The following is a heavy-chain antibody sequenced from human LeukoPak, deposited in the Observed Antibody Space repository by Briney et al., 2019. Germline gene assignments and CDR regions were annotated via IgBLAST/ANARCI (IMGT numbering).Heavy chain of an antibody. D-gene: IGHD3-10*01. CDR1: GGSFSSYY. CDR2: IYTSGST. J-gene: IGHJ5*02. V-gene: IGHV4-59*10. Sequence: SETLSLTCAVYGGSFSSYYWSWIRQPAGKGLEWIGRIYTSGSTNYNPSLKSRVTMSVDTSKNQFSLKLSSVTAADTAVYSCARGSVRGEFDPWGQGTLVTVSS. CDR3: ARGSVRGEFDP.